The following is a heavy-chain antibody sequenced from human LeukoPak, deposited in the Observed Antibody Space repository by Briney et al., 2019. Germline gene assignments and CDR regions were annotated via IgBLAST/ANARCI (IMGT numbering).Heavy chain of an antibody. D-gene: IGHD3-10*01. CDR2: IYDSGST. Sequence: SETLSLTCTVSGGSIRSSYYYWGWIRQPPGKGLEWIGSIYDSGSTYYNPSLKSRVTISVDTSKNQFSLKLNSVTAADTAVYYCARLYGPWGQGTLVTVSS. CDR3: ARLYGP. J-gene: IGHJ5*02. CDR1: GGSIRSSYYY. V-gene: IGHV4-39*01.